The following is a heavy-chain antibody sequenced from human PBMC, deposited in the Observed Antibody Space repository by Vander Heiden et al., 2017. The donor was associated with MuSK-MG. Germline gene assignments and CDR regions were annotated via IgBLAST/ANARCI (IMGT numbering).Heavy chain of an antibody. CDR3: TRGYSAFDY. Sequence: EVQLLESGGGLVQPGGSLRLSCATSGFPFSRYAMTWVRQAPGRGLEWVSAISESGDSTYYADSVKGRFTISRDNSKNTLYLQLNSLRAEDTAVYYCTRGYSAFDYWGQGTLVTVSS. J-gene: IGHJ4*02. CDR1: GFPFSRYA. D-gene: IGHD1-26*01. CDR2: ISESGDST. V-gene: IGHV3-23*01.